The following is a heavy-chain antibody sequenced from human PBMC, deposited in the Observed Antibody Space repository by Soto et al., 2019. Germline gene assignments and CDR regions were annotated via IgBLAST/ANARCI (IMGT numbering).Heavy chain of an antibody. Sequence: GGSLRLSCAASGFTFSSHGMHWVRQAPGKGLEWVAVIWYDGSNRNYADSVKGRFTISRDNSKKMVFLQMNSLRVEDTAVYYCAAGDCSGGSCFSLDPWGQGTLVTVSS. CDR2: IWYDGSNR. CDR1: GFTFSSHG. J-gene: IGHJ5*02. D-gene: IGHD2-15*01. V-gene: IGHV3-33*01. CDR3: AAGDCSGGSCFSLDP.